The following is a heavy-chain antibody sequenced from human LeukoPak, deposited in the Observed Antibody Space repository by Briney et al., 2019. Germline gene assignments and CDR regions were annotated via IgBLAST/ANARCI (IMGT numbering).Heavy chain of an antibody. D-gene: IGHD3-10*01. CDR3: ARRYYYNLGSFPFDF. CDR2: IHNSGTT. Sequence: SETLSLTCAVSGGPFSGYFWSWIRQSSGKGLEWIGEIHNSGTTNYNPSLSSRVTISEDTSKNQFYLNLSSVTAADAAVYYCARRYYYNLGSFPFDFWGQGTLVTVSS. V-gene: IGHV4-34*01. CDR1: GGPFSGYF. J-gene: IGHJ4*02.